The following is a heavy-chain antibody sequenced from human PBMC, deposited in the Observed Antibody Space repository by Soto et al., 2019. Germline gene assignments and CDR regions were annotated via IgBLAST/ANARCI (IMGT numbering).Heavy chain of an antibody. J-gene: IGHJ4*02. CDR3: GYGSGWLTDY. CDR2: IDWDDDK. Sequence: TLSLTCTVSGGSMISYYWSWIRQPPGRGLEWLARIDWDDDKYYSTSLKTRLTISKDTSKNQVVLTMTNVDPGDTATYYCGYGSGWLTDYWGQGTRVTVSS. V-gene: IGHV2-70*12. CDR1: GGSMISYY. D-gene: IGHD6-19*01.